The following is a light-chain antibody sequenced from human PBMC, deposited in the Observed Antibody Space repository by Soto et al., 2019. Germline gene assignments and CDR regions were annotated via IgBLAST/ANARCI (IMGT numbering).Light chain of an antibody. V-gene: IGKV1-5*01. CDR2: DAS. CDR1: QSISNW. CDR3: QQYKSYSST. Sequence: DIQMTQSPSILSASVGDRVTITCRASQSISNWLAWYQQKPGRAPKVLIYDASSLQSGVPSRFSGSGSGTEFTLTISSLQPDDIETYYCQQYKSYSSTFGQGTNLEI. J-gene: IGKJ2*01.